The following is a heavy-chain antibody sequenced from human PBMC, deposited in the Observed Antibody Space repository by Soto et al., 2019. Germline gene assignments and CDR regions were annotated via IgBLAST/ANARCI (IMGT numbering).Heavy chain of an antibody. J-gene: IGHJ3*02. CDR3: ARALGYAFDI. CDR2: ISSNGGST. D-gene: IGHD7-27*01. CDR1: GFTFSSYA. Sequence: GGSLSLSCVASGFTFSSYAMHWVRQAPGKGLEYVSAISSNGGSTYYANSVKGRFTISRDNSKNTLYLQMGSLRAEDMAVYYCARALGYAFDIWGQGTMVTVSS. V-gene: IGHV3-64*01.